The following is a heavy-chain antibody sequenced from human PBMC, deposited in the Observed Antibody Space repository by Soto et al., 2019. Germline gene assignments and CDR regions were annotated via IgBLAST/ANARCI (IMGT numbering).Heavy chain of an antibody. V-gene: IGHV1-8*01. CDR3: ARADYYDRSGYLLPCGY. CDR2: MNPNSGNT. Sequence: QVQLVQSGAEVKKPGASVKVSCKASGYTFTSYDINWVRQATGQGLEWMGWMNPNSGNTGYAQKFQGRVTMTRNTSISTAYMEMSSLRSEDTAVYYCARADYYDRSGYLLPCGYWGQGTLVTVSS. D-gene: IGHD3-22*01. CDR1: GYTFTSYD. J-gene: IGHJ4*02.